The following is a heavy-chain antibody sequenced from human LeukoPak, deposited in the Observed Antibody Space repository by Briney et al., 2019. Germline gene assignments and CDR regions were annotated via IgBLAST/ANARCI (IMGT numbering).Heavy chain of an antibody. J-gene: IGHJ6*02. V-gene: IGHV3-21*01. CDR3: ARDMGEPVYGMDV. CDR1: GFTFSDYR. CDR2: IGGSSSYI. D-gene: IGHD1-26*01. Sequence: GGSLRLSCAASGFTFSDYRMNWVRQAPGKGLEWVSSIGGSSSYIYYTDSVKGRFTISRDNAKNSLVLQMNSLRAEDTGVYYCARDMGEPVYGMDVWGQGTTVTVSS.